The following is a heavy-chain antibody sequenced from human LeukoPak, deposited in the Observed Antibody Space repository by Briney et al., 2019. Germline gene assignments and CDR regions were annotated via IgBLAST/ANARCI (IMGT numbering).Heavy chain of an antibody. J-gene: IGHJ3*02. CDR2: IYTSGST. Sequence: PSEVLSLTCTVSGGSISSYYWSWIRQPAGKGLEWIGRIYTSGSTNYNPSLKSRVTMSVDTSKNHFSLTLSSVTAADTAVYYCARFGGPHAFDIWGQGTMVTASS. CDR3: ARFGGPHAFDI. CDR1: GGSISSYY. V-gene: IGHV4-4*07. D-gene: IGHD3-3*01.